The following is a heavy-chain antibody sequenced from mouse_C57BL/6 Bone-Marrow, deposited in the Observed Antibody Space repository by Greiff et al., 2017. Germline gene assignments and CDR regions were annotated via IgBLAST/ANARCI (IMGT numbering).Heavy chain of an antibody. V-gene: IGHV14-4*01. CDR3: TKDYSMDY. CDR2: IDPENGDT. Sequence: VQLQQSGAELVRPGASVKLSCTASGFNIKDDYMHWVKQRPEQGLEWIGWIDPENGDTDSASKFQGKATITADKTSNTAYLQHSSLTSEDTAVXYCTKDYSMDYWGQGTSVTVSS. J-gene: IGHJ4*01. CDR1: GFNIKDDY.